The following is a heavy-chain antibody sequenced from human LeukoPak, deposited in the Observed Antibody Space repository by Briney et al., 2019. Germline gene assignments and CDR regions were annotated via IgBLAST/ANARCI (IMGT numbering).Heavy chain of an antibody. CDR3: VRVGYAYGPVGNWFDP. J-gene: IGHJ5*02. D-gene: IGHD5-18*01. V-gene: IGHV4-39*01. Sequence: PSETESLICTVSGGSISSSDYYWGRVRLPPGKGLEWIGNIYYSGSSYSSPSLKSRVTISSDTSKNQFSVKLTSVTAADTAVYYCVRVGYAYGPVGNWFDPWGNGVIVSVSS. CDR2: IYYSGSS. CDR1: GGSISSSDYY.